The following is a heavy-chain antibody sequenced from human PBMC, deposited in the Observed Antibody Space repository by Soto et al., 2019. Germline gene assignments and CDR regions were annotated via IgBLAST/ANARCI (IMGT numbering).Heavy chain of an antibody. V-gene: IGHV3-15*01. CDR1: GFTFGNAW. D-gene: IGHD3-3*01. Sequence: GGSLRLSCAASGFTFGNAWMSWVRQAPGKGLEWVGRIKSKTDGGTTDYAAPVKGRFTISRDDSKNTLYLQMNSLKTEDTAVYYCTAWNYDFWSGYDAFDIWGQGTMVTVSS. J-gene: IGHJ3*02. CDR3: TAWNYDFWSGYDAFDI. CDR2: IKSKTDGGTT.